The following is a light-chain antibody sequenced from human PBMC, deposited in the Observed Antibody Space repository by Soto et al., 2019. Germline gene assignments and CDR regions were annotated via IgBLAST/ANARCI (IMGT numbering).Light chain of an antibody. J-gene: IGKJ1*01. CDR1: QNIKTY. CDR3: QQSFSSPPWT. V-gene: IGKV1-39*01. CDR2: AAS. Sequence: DIQMTQSPSSLSASVGDSVTITCRASQNIKTYLNWYQQKPGKAPNLLFYAASSLHSGVPSRFSGSGSGTDFTLTISSLQPEDFATYYCQQSFSSPPWTFGQGTKVDIK.